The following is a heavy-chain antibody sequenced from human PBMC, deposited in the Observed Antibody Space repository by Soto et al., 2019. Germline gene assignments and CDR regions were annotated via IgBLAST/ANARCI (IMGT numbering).Heavy chain of an antibody. CDR2: ISSSGSTI. V-gene: IGHV3-11*01. CDR1: GFTFSDYY. J-gene: IGHJ4*02. D-gene: IGHD3-3*01. CDR3: ARDGELEWLLYYFDY. Sequence: GGSLRLSCAASGFTFSDYYMSWIRQAPGKGLEWVSYISSSGSTIYYADSVKGRFTISRDNAKNSLYLQMNSLRAEDTAVYYCARDGELEWLLYYFDYWGQGPLVTVSS.